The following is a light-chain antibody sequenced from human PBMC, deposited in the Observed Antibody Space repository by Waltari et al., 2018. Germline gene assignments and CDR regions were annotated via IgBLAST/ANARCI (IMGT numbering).Light chain of an antibody. CDR2: WAS. Sequence: DSVMTQSPDSLSVSLGERATINSKSSHNILFSSNNKNFLAWYQQKPGQPPKLLIYWASTRESGVPDRFSGSGSMTDFTLTINNLQAEDVAVYYCQQYYSTPPLFGQGTKVEI. CDR1: HNILFSSNNKNF. J-gene: IGKJ1*01. V-gene: IGKV4-1*01. CDR3: QQYYSTPPL.